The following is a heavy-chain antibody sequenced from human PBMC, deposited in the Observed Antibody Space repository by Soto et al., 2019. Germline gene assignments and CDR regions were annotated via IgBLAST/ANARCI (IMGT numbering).Heavy chain of an antibody. CDR1: GGSISSSSYY. CDR2: IYYSGST. V-gene: IGHV4-39*01. D-gene: IGHD6-19*01. J-gene: IGHJ3*02. CDR3: ARPSMAVAGLDAFDI. Sequence: QLLESGPGLVKPSETLSLTCTVSGGSISSSSYYWGWIRQPPGKGLEWIGSIYYSGSTYYNPSLKSRVTISVDTSKNQFSLKLSSVTAADTAVYYCARPSMAVAGLDAFDIWGQGTMVTVSS.